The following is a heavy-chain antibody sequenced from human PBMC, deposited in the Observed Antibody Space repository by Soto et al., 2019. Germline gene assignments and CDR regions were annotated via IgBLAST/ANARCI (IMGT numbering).Heavy chain of an antibody. D-gene: IGHD1-26*01. CDR1: GFTFSSYA. CDR3: ARDQGGSYEWDRFDY. J-gene: IGHJ4*02. CDR2: ISYDGSNK. Sequence: QVQLVESGGGVVQPGRSLRLSCAASGFTFSSYAMHWVRQAPGKGLEWVAVISYDGSNKYYADSVKGRFTISRDNSKNTLYLQMNSLRAEDTAVYYCARDQGGSYEWDRFDYWGQGTLVTVSS. V-gene: IGHV3-30-3*01.